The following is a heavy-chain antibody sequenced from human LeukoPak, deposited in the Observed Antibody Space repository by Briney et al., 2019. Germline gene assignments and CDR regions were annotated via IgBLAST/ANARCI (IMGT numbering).Heavy chain of an antibody. CDR3: AGVRLGSSGFSEYFEH. CDR1: GGSIRNNW. V-gene: IGHV4-4*02. J-gene: IGHJ1*01. D-gene: IGHD3-22*01. Sequence: SGTLSLTCAVTGGSIRNNWWTWVRQPPGKGLEWIGEISQSARTNYNPSLKSRLTMSIDKSRNQFSLRMNSVTAADTAVYYCAGVRLGSSGFSEYFEHWGQGTLVTVSS. CDR2: ISQSART.